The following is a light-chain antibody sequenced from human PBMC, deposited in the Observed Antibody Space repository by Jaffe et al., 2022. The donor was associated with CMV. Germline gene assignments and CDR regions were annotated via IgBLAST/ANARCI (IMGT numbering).Light chain of an antibody. Sequence: QSALTQPASVSRSPGQSITISCTGTSSDVGRYNYVSWYQQHAGKAPKLMIYDVTNRPSGISDRFSGSKSGNTASLTISGLQTEDEADYYCSSYTSSSTWVFGGGTKVTVL. CDR1: SSDVGRYNY. CDR2: DVT. J-gene: IGLJ3*02. CDR3: SSYTSSSTWV. V-gene: IGLV2-14*03.